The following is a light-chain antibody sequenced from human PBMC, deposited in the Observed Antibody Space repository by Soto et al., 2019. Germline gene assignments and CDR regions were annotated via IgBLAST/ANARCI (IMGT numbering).Light chain of an antibody. CDR3: QPYNNWPLT. V-gene: IGKV3-15*01. CDR2: GAS. Sequence: ETVMTQSPATLSVSPGGRATLSCRASQSISDTLAWYQQKPGQAPRLLIHGASTRATGFPARFSGSRSGPEFTLTINSLQSEDFAIYYCQPYNNWPLTFGGGTKVDIK. CDR1: QSISDT. J-gene: IGKJ4*01.